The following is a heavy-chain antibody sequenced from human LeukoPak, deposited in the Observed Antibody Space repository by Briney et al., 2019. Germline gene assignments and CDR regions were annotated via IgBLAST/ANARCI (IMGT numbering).Heavy chain of an antibody. CDR1: GGSFSGYY. CDR2: INHSGST. CDR3: ARVVIPVNYFDY. V-gene: IGHV4-34*01. D-gene: IGHD3-22*01. J-gene: IGHJ4*02. Sequence: SETLSLTCAVYGGSFSGYYWSWIRQPPGKGLEWIGEINHSGSTNYNPSLKSRVAISVDTSKNQFSLKLSSVTAADTAVYYCARVVIPVNYFDYWGQGTLVTVSS.